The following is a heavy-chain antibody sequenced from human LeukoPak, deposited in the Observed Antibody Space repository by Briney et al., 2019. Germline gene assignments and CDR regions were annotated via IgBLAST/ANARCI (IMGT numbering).Heavy chain of an antibody. CDR3: ARPGYSSSWYYALDI. Sequence: RGESLKTSCKGSGYSFTSYWIGWVRQIPGKGLEGMGIIYPGDSDTRYSPSFQGQVTISADKSISTAYLQWSSLKASDTAMYYCARPGYSSSWYYALDIWGQGTMVTVSS. V-gene: IGHV5-51*01. CDR2: IYPGDSDT. J-gene: IGHJ3*02. D-gene: IGHD6-13*01. CDR1: GYSFTSYW.